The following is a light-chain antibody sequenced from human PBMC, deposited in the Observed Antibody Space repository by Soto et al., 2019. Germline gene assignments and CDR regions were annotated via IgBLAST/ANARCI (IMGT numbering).Light chain of an antibody. CDR3: HQFNSYPLT. V-gene: IGKV1-13*02. Sequence: AIQLTQSPSSLSASVGDRVTITCRASQGINSALAWYQKKPGKAPRLLIYDASGLESGVPSRFSGSGSGTDFTLTIGSMQPEDFATYYCHQFNSYPLTFGGGTKVDIK. CDR2: DAS. J-gene: IGKJ4*01. CDR1: QGINSA.